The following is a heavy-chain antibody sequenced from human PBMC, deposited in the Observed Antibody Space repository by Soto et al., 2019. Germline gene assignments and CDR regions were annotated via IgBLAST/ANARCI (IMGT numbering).Heavy chain of an antibody. CDR3: AKDIVKYTYGACDY. V-gene: IGHV3-30*18. J-gene: IGHJ4*02. Sequence: GGSLRLSCAASGFSFNTYGMYWVRQAPGKGLEWVAAISYDGSNQHHADSVKGRFTIFRDNSKSTLYLQMNSLRVEDTAVYYCAKDIVKYTYGACDYWGQGALVTVTS. CDR1: GFSFNTYG. CDR2: ISYDGSNQ. D-gene: IGHD5-18*01.